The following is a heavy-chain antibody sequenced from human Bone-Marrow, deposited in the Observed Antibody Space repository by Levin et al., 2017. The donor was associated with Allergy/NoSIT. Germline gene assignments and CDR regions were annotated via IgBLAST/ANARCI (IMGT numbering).Heavy chain of an antibody. CDR3: ARQALVAGPGIDN. Sequence: KVSCEPSGYSFTNYWIGWVRQMPGKGLEWMGIVYPGNSDTRYSPSFQGQVTISADKSISTAYLQWSSLKDSDTAMYYCARQALVAGPGIDNWGQGTLVTVSS. CDR2: VYPGNSDT. J-gene: IGHJ4*02. CDR1: GYSFTNYW. V-gene: IGHV5-51*01. D-gene: IGHD6-19*01.